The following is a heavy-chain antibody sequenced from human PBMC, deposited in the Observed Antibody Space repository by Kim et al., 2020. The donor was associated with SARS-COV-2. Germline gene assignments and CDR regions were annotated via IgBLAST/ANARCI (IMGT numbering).Heavy chain of an antibody. V-gene: IGHV3-66*01. Sequence: GGSLRLSCAASGFTVSSNYMSWVRQAPGKGLEWVSVIYSSGSTYYAASVKGRFTISRDNSKNKLYLQMTSLRAEDTAVYYCARGTYSRGWYGGYYFDSWG. CDR1: GFTVSSNY. J-gene: IGHJ4*01. CDR2: IYSSGST. CDR3: ARGTYSRGWYGGYYFDS. D-gene: IGHD6-19*01.